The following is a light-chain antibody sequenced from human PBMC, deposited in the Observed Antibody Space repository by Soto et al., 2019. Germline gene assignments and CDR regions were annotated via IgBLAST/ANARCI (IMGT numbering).Light chain of an antibody. CDR1: QSLLYDANSKNY. CDR3: QQYYSTPLS. V-gene: IGKV4-1*01. CDR2: WAS. Sequence: DIVMTQSPDSLAVSLGGRATINCKSSQSLLYDANSKNYLAWYQQKPGQPPKLLVYWASVRESGVPDRFSGSGSRTDFTFIINSLQAEDAAVYYCQQYYSTPLSFGGGTKVEI. J-gene: IGKJ4*01.